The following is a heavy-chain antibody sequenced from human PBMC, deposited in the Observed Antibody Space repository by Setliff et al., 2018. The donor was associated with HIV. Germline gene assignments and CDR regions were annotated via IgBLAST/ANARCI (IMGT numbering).Heavy chain of an antibody. D-gene: IGHD2-8*01. CDR2: ISDSGGAS. CDR3: TKNLYTSRWSPLDY. CDR1: GFSFSNFA. Sequence: LRLSCAASGFSFSNFAMNWVRQAPGKGLEWVSGISDSGGASHYADSVKGRFTISRDNSKNTLYLQMNSLRTEDTAVYYCTKNLYTSRWSPLDYWGQGTLVTVSS. V-gene: IGHV3-23*01. J-gene: IGHJ4*02.